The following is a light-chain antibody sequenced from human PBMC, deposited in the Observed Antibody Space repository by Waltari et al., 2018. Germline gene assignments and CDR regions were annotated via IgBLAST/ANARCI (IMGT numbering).Light chain of an antibody. CDR1: SSDVGAYNY. CDR3: NSYTRANTRV. Sequence: QSALTQPASVSGSPGQSITISCTGTSSDVGAYNYVSWYQQYPAKAPQLMIFDFSNRPSGLSNRFSGSKSGNTASLTISGLQAEDEADYYCNSYTRANTRVFGGGTKLTVL. J-gene: IGLJ2*01. V-gene: IGLV2-14*03. CDR2: DFS.